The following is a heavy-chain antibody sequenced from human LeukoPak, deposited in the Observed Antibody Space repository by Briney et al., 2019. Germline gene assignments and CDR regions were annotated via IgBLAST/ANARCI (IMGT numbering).Heavy chain of an antibody. CDR3: ARLRGNWFDP. J-gene: IGHJ5*02. CDR1: GGSISSSSYY. CDR2: IYYSGST. D-gene: IGHD2-15*01. V-gene: IGHV4-39*01. Sequence: SETLSLTXTVSGGSISSSSYYWGWIRQPPGKGLEWIGSIYYSGSTYYNPSLKSRVTISVDTSKNQFSLKLSSVTAADTAVYYCARLRGNWFDPWGQGTLVTVSS.